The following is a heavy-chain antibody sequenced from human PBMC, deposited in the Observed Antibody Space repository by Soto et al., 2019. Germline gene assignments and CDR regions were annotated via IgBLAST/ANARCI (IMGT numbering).Heavy chain of an antibody. CDR1: GGSFSGYY. CDR3: ARGPPSYYDILTGSTFDY. V-gene: IGHV4-34*01. CDR2: INHSGST. J-gene: IGHJ4*02. D-gene: IGHD3-9*01. Sequence: PSETLSLTCAVYGGSFSGYYWSWIRQPPGKGLEWIGEINHSGSTNYNPSLKSRVTISVDTSKNQFSLKLSSVTAADTAVYYCARGPPSYYDILTGSTFDYWGQGTLVTVSS.